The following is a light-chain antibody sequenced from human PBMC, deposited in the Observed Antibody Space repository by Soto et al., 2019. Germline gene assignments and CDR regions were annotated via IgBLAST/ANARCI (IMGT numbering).Light chain of an antibody. Sequence: QSVLTQPASVSGSPGQSITISCTGTGSDVGGYNYVSWSQQHPGKAPKLLISEVSNRPSGVSNRFSGSKSGNTASLTISGLQADDEADYYCSSYTASSTLVFGTGTKLTVL. J-gene: IGLJ1*01. CDR2: EVS. CDR3: SSYTASSTLV. CDR1: GSDVGGYNY. V-gene: IGLV2-14*03.